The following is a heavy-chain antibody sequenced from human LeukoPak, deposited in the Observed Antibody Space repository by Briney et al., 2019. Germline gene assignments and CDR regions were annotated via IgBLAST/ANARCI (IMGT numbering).Heavy chain of an antibody. CDR2: IYYSGST. CDR3: ARTAYARFFDL. CDR1: GYPINSYY. D-gene: IGHD2-21*01. J-gene: IGHJ2*01. V-gene: IGHV4-59*01. Sequence: SETLSLTCTVSGYPINSYYWSWIRQPPGKGLEWIGHIYYSGSTNYNPSLKSRVTISIDTSKNQLSLKLSSVTAADTAVYYCARTAYARFFDLWGGGTLVTVSS.